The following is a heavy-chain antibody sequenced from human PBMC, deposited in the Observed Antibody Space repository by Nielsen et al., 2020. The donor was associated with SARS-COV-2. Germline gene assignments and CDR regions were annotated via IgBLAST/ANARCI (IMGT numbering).Heavy chain of an antibody. CDR2: ISSSGAYT. CDR3: AKSGYCNGGICYSTEFFQD. D-gene: IGHD2-15*01. CDR1: GFTFTDSY. Sequence: GGSLRLFCAASGFTFTDSYMSWVRQAPGKGLEWISYISSSGAYTNYADSLKGRFTISRDNAKNSIHLQMNSLRAEDTAVYYCAKSGYCNGGICYSTEFFQDWGQGTLVTVSS. J-gene: IGHJ1*01. V-gene: IGHV3-11*03.